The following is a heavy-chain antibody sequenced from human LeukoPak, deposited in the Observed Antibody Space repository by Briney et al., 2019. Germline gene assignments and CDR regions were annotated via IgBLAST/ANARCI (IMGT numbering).Heavy chain of an antibody. CDR2: ISSDGNVK. J-gene: IGHJ4*02. V-gene: IGHV3-30*04. D-gene: IGHD3-9*01. CDR3: VRDLTYGARFDY. CDR1: AFTFTDYA. Sequence: PGGSLRLSCIGSAFTFTDYAIHWIRQAPGKAMESVAFISSDGNVKFYGDSLKGRITISRDNFRNTVFLDMTTLRPEDTALYFCVRDLTYGARFDYWGQRTLVTVSS.